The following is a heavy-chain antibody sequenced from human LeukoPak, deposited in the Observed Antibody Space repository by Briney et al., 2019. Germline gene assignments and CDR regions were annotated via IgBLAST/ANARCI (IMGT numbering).Heavy chain of an antibody. CDR1: GFTFSSYS. V-gene: IGHV3-21*01. Sequence: PGGSLRLSCAASGFTFSSYSMNWVRQAPGKGLEWVSSISSSSSYIYYADSVKGRFTISRDNAKNSLYLQMNSLRAEDTAVYYCAVVGVMVEGVGGAFDIWGQGTMVTVSS. CDR3: AVVGVMVEGVGGAFDI. CDR2: ISSSSSYI. J-gene: IGHJ3*02. D-gene: IGHD3-10*01.